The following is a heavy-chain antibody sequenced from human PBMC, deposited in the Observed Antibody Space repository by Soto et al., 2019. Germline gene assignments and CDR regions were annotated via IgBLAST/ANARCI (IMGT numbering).Heavy chain of an antibody. Sequence: GGSLRLSCAASGFTFSSYAMHWVRQAPGKWLEWVAVISYDGSNKYYADSVKGRFTISRDNSKNTLYLQMNSLRAEDTAVYYCAREGPTPYLYGDQHYDALDYWGQGXLVTVYS. J-gene: IGHJ4*02. CDR1: GFTFSSYA. CDR3: AREGPTPYLYGDQHYDALDY. D-gene: IGHD4-17*01. CDR2: ISYDGSNK. V-gene: IGHV3-30-3*01.